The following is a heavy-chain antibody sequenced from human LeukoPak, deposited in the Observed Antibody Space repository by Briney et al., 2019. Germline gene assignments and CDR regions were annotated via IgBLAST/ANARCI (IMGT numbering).Heavy chain of an antibody. CDR3: AKDHSGYDFFY. CDR2: ISGSGGST. D-gene: IGHD5-12*01. J-gene: IGHJ4*02. CDR1: GFTFSSYA. V-gene: IGHV3-23*01. Sequence: GGSLRLSCAASGFTFSSYAMSWVRQAPGKGLEWVSAISGSGGSTYYADSVKGRFTISRDNSKNTLYLQMNSLRAGDTAVYYCAKDHSGYDFFYWGQGTLVTVSS.